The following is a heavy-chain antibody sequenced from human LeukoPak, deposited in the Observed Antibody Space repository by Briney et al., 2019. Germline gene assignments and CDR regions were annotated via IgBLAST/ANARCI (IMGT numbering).Heavy chain of an antibody. Sequence: ASVKVSCKAPGYTFTSYAMHWVRQAPGQRLEWMGWINAGNGNTKYSQKFQGRVTITRDTSASTAYMELSSLRSEDTAVYYCARKGYNHGGNDYWGQGTLVTVSS. V-gene: IGHV1-3*01. CDR3: ARKGYNHGGNDY. CDR1: GYTFTSYA. CDR2: INAGNGNT. D-gene: IGHD5-24*01. J-gene: IGHJ4*02.